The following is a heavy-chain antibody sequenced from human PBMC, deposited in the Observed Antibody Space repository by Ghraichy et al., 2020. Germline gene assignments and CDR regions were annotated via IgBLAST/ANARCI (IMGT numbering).Heavy chain of an antibody. V-gene: IGHV3-21*01. CDR1: GFTFSSYS. CDR2: ISSSSSYI. J-gene: IGHJ6*02. D-gene: IGHD3-3*01. Sequence: GGSLRLSCAAFGFTFSSYSMNWVRQAPGKGLEWVSSISSSSSYIYYADSVKGRFTISRDNAKNSLYLQMNSLRAEDTAVYYCARTFRDRLEWLLDYYYYGMDVWGQGTTVTVSS. CDR3: ARTFRDRLEWLLDYYYYGMDV.